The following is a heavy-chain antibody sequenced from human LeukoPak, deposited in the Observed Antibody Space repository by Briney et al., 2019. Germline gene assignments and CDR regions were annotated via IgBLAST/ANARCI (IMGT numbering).Heavy chain of an antibody. CDR1: GFTFSSYA. Sequence: GGSLRLSCAASGFTFSSYAMHWVRQAPGKGLEWVAVISYDGSNKYYADSVKGRFTISRDNSKNTLYLQMNSLRAEDTAVYYCARVIEEEWELHFDYWGQGTLVTVSS. V-gene: IGHV3-30-3*01. D-gene: IGHD1-26*01. J-gene: IGHJ4*02. CDR2: ISYDGSNK. CDR3: ARVIEEEWELHFDY.